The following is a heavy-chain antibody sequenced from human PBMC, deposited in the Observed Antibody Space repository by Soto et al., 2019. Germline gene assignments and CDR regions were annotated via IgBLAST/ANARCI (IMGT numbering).Heavy chain of an antibody. CDR3: AKSQEIGTHFFDS. CDR1: GCTFIGFG. Sequence: PWGSLRLSCEASGCTFIGFGIRCVGQPTGKGREWGSSIGTAGDTYYAVSVKVRFTISRDNSKNSLSLQMNSQRAGDMAVYFCAKSQEIGTHFFDSWGQGTQVTVSS. J-gene: IGHJ4*02. V-gene: IGHV3-13*01. CDR2: IGTAGDT. D-gene: IGHD6-13*01.